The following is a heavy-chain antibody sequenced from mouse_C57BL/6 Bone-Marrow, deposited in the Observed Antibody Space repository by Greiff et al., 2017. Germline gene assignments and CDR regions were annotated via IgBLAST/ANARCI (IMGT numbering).Heavy chain of an antibody. Sequence: QVQLQQSGAELVRPGASVKLSCKASGYTFTDYYINWVKQRPGQGLEWIARIYPGRGTTNYNEKFKGKATLTVEKSSSTAYMQLSSLTSEDSAVYYCARVDYDSSYWYFDVWGTGTTVTVSS. J-gene: IGHJ1*03. V-gene: IGHV1-76*01. CDR2: IYPGRGTT. CDR1: GYTFTDYY. CDR3: ARVDYDSSYWYFDV. D-gene: IGHD1-1*01.